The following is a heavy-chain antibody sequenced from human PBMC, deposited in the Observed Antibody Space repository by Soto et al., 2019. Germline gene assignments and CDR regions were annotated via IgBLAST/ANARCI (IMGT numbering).Heavy chain of an antibody. D-gene: IGHD6-13*01. Sequence: EVQLLESGGGLVQPGGSLRLSCAASGFTFSNYAVTWVRQAPGKGLEWVSTISGSGGSTYYADSVKGRFTISRDNSKNTLYLQMNSLRAEDTAVYYCAKDQDRSWYEIDYWGQGTLVTVSS. CDR3: AKDQDRSWYEIDY. J-gene: IGHJ4*02. CDR2: ISGSGGST. CDR1: GFTFSNYA. V-gene: IGHV3-23*01.